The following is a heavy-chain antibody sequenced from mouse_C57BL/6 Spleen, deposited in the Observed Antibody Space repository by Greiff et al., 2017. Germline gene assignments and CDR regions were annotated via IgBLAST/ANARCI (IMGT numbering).Heavy chain of an antibody. J-gene: IGHJ4*01. CDR3: AREGLLFYAMDY. CDR2: IDPSDSET. Sequence: QVQLQQPGAELVRPGSSVKLSCKASGYTFTSYWMHWVKQRPIQGLEWIGNIDPSDSETPYNQKFKDKATLTVDKSSSTAYMQLSSLTSEDSAVYYCAREGLLFYAMDYWGQGTSVTVSS. D-gene: IGHD2-3*01. V-gene: IGHV1-52*01. CDR1: GYTFTSYW.